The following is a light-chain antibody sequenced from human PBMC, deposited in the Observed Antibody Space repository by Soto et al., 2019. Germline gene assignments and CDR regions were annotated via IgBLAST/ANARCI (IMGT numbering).Light chain of an antibody. V-gene: IGKV1-5*03. CDR1: QSISSW. CDR2: KAS. Sequence: DIQMTQSPSTLSASIGDRVTVTCRASQSISSWLAWYQQKPGKAPKLPIYKASSLESGVPSRFSGSGSGTEFTLTISSLQPDDFATYYCQQYNSYSRTFGQGTKVDI. CDR3: QQYNSYSRT. J-gene: IGKJ1*01.